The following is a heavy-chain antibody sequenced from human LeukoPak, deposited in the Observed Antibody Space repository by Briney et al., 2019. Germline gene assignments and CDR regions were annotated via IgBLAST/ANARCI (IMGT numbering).Heavy chain of an antibody. CDR2: IYNSVST. CDR3: ARQGGY. J-gene: IGHJ4*02. Sequence: SETLSLTCIVSGGSLSSYYWSWIRQSPGKGLEWIGYIYNSVSTNYNPSLKSRVTISVDTSKNQFSLKLSSVTAADTAVYYCARQGGYWGRGTLVTVSS. CDR1: GGSLSSYY. V-gene: IGHV4-59*01. D-gene: IGHD3-16*01.